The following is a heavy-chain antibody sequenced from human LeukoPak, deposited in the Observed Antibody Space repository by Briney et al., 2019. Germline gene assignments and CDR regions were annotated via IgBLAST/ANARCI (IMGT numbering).Heavy chain of an antibody. V-gene: IGHV1-69*13. D-gene: IGHD6-13*01. J-gene: IGHJ4*02. CDR1: GGTFSSYA. CDR3: ASIGTAAGIFDY. CDR2: IIPIFGTA. Sequence: ASVKVSCKASGGTFSSYAISWVRQAPGQGLEWMGGIIPIFGTANYAQKFQGRVTITADESTSTAYMELSSLRSEDTAVYYCASIGTAAGIFDYWGQGTLVTVSS.